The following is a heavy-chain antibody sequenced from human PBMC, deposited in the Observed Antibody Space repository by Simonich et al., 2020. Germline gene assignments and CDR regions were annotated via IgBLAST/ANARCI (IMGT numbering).Heavy chain of an antibody. D-gene: IGHD1-26*01. CDR3: ARGGYSGSYNWFDP. V-gene: IGHV3-13*01. J-gene: IGHJ5*02. CDR1: GFTFSSYA. CDR2: IGTAGDT. Sequence: EVQLVESGGGLVQPGGSLRLSCAASGFTFSSYAMHWVRQATGKGLEWVATIGTAGDTYYPGSVKGRFTISRENAKTSLYLQMNSLRAGDTAVYYCARGGYSGSYNWFDPWGQGTLVTVSS.